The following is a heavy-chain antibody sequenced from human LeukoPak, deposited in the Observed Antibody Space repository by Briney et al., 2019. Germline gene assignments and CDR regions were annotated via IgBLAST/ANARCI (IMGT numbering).Heavy chain of an antibody. CDR1: GFTFSSYA. J-gene: IGHJ4*02. V-gene: IGHV3-30*04. CDR3: ARDQGGYTYGYLFDS. CDR2: ISYDGSDK. D-gene: IGHD5-18*01. Sequence: PGGSLSLSCTASGFTFSSYAMHWVRQAPGKELEWVAIISYDGSDKYNADSVKSRFTISRDNSKNTLYLQMNSLRAEDTAVYYCARDQGGYTYGYLFDSWGQGTQVTVSS.